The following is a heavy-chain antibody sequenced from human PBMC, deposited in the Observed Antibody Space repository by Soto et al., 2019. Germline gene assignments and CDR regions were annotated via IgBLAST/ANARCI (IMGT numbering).Heavy chain of an antibody. J-gene: IGHJ6*02. D-gene: IGHD1-20*01. CDR3: ARDIDNRDYYYGLDV. CDR1: GFVSKNYE. CDR2: ISNSGNTI. Sequence: GGSLRLSCVASGFVSKNYEMNWVRHAPGKGLEWISYISNSGNTIYVADSMRGRFTISRDNAKNSLFLQMNSLRADDTAVYYCARDIDNRDYYYGLDVWGQGTTVTVSS. V-gene: IGHV3-48*03.